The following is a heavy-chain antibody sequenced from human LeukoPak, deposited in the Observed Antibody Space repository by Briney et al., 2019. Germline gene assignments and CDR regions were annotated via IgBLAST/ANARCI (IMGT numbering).Heavy chain of an antibody. CDR2: ISYDGRNG. D-gene: IGHD3-10*02. CDR3: AKDVRTGNNWFDP. V-gene: IGHV3-30*18. CDR1: GFTFSDYG. J-gene: IGHJ5*02. Sequence: GGSLRLSCVASGFTFSDYGMLWVRQPPGKGLEWVAVISYDGRNGHYADSVKGRFTISRDNSKNTVFLQMNTLRTEDTAVYYCAKDVRTGNNWFDPWGQGTLVTVSS.